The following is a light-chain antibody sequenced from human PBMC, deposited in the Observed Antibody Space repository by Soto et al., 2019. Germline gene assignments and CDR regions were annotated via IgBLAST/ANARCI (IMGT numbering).Light chain of an antibody. J-gene: IGLJ3*02. CDR1: XXNIGTDYD. Sequence: QSVLTXPPSXXXXXGQRVTISCTGXXXNIGTDYDVHWYQQLPGAAPKLLIYANNKRPSGVPDRFSGSTSGSSASLAITGLQAEDEADYYCQAYDTNLSGVFGGGTKLTVL. CDR2: ANN. V-gene: IGLV1-40*01. CDR3: QAYDTNLSGV.